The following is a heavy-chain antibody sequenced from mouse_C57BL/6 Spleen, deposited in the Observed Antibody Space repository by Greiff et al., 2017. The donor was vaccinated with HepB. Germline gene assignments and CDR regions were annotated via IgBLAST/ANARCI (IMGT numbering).Heavy chain of an antibody. Sequence: VEPGASVKISCKASGYSFTDYNLNWVKQSNGKSLEWIGVINPNYGTTSYNQKFKGKATLTVDQSSSTAYMQLNSLTSEDSAVYYCARSRDGSAWFAYWGQGTLVTVSA. CDR3: ARSRDGSAWFAY. CDR2: INPNYGTT. CDR1: GYSFTDYN. J-gene: IGHJ3*01. D-gene: IGHD2-3*01. V-gene: IGHV1-39*01.